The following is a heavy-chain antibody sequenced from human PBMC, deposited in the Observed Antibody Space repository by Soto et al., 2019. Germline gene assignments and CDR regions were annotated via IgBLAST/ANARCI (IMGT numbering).Heavy chain of an antibody. Sequence: QVQLVQSGAEVKKPGSSVKVSCKASGGTFSSYAINWVRQAPGQGLEWLGGIIPSYGTANYAQKFQGRVTITADDSTRTAYMELSSLRSEDTAVYYCARERYRVYGDTVLNYYYNGMDVWGQGTTVTVSS. CDR3: ARERYRVYGDTVLNYYYNGMDV. CDR1: GGTFSSYA. D-gene: IGHD4-17*01. CDR2: IIPSYGTA. J-gene: IGHJ6*02. V-gene: IGHV1-69*12.